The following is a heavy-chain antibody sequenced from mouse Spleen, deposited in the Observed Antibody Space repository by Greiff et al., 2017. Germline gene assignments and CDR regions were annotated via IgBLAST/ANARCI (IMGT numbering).Heavy chain of an antibody. CDR1: GFTFSDYY. CDR3: ARDGYSWYFDV. D-gene: IGHD2-3*01. CDR2: INYDGSST. Sequence: EVKLMESEGGLVQPGSSMKLSCTASGFTFSDYYMAWVRQVPEKGLEWVANINYDGSSTYYLDSLKSRFIISRDNAKNILYLQMSSLKSEDTATYYCARDGYSWYFDVWGTGTTVTVSS. J-gene: IGHJ1*03. V-gene: IGHV5-16*01.